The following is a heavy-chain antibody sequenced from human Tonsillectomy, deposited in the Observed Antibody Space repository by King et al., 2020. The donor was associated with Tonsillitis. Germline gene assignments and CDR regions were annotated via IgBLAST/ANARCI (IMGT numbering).Heavy chain of an antibody. V-gene: IGHV4-34*01. Sequence: VQLQQWGAGLLKPSETLSLTCAVYGGSFSGYYWSWIRQPPGKGLEWIGEINHSGSTNYNPSLKSRVTISVDTSKNQFSLKLRSVTAADTAVYYCATLARSMIVVDTSGWFDPWGQGTLVTVSS. CDR1: GGSFSGYY. D-gene: IGHD3-22*01. CDR3: ATLARSMIVVDTSGWFDP. CDR2: INHSGST. J-gene: IGHJ5*02.